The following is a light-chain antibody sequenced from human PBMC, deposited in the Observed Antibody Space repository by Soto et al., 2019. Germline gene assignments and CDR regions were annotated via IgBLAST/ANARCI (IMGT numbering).Light chain of an antibody. J-gene: IGKJ1*01. CDR3: QQYYSYPRT. Sequence: AIRMTQSPSSLSASTGDRVTITCRASQGISSYLAWYQQRPGKAPKFLIYAASTLQSWVPSRFSGSGSGTDCTLTISCLQSEDFATYYCQQYYSYPRTFGQGTKVEIK. CDR2: AAS. CDR1: QGISSY. V-gene: IGKV1-8*01.